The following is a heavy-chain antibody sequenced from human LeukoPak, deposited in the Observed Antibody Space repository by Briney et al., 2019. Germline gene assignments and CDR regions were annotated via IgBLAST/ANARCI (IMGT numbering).Heavy chain of an antibody. CDR1: GFTFSSYP. CDR2: ISANGGNT. CDR3: ARVTGNSATYPIFDY. V-gene: IGHV3-23*01. Sequence: QPGGSLRLSCAASGFTFSSYPMTWVRQAPGKGLEWVSSISANGGNTYYADSVKGRFTISRDNSKNTLYLQMNSLRDDDTAVYYCARVTGNSATYPIFDYWGQGTLVTVSS. J-gene: IGHJ4*02. D-gene: IGHD1-26*01.